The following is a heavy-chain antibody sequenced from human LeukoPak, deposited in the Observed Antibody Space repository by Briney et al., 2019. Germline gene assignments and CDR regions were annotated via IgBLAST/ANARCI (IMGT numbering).Heavy chain of an antibody. V-gene: IGHV6-1*01. Sequence: SQTLSLTCAISGDSVSSNSAGWSWIRQSPSRDLEWLGRTYYRSKWYNDYAVSVKGRITINPDTSANQFSLQLNSVTPEDTAVYYCARGGGSLNYWGQGTLVTVSS. J-gene: IGHJ4*02. CDR2: TYYRSKWYN. CDR3: ARGGGSLNY. CDR1: GDSVSSNSAG. D-gene: IGHD3-10*01.